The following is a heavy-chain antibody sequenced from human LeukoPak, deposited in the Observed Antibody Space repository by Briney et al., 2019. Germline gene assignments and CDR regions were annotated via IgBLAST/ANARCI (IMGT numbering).Heavy chain of an antibody. CDR1: GGTFSSYA. CDR3: ARGGGSSWTQRGYFQY. Sequence: ASVKVSCKASGGTFSSYAISWVRQAPGQGLEWMGRMNPNSGNTGYAQKFQGRVSMTRDTSTSTAYMELSSLTSEDTAVYYCARGGGSSWTQRGYFQYWGQGTLVTVSS. V-gene: IGHV1-8*02. D-gene: IGHD6-13*01. CDR2: MNPNSGNT. J-gene: IGHJ1*01.